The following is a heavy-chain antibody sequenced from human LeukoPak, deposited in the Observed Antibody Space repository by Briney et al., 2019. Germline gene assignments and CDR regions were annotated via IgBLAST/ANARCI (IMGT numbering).Heavy chain of an antibody. CDR1: GGSISSYY. Sequence: SETLSLTCTVSGGSISSYYWSWIRQPPGKGLEWIGYIYYSGSTNYNPSLKSRVTISVDTSKNQFSLKLSSVSAADTAVYYCARQRGRGDAFDIWGQGTMVTVSS. CDR3: ARQRGRGDAFDI. D-gene: IGHD3-10*01. CDR2: IYYSGST. J-gene: IGHJ3*02. V-gene: IGHV4-59*08.